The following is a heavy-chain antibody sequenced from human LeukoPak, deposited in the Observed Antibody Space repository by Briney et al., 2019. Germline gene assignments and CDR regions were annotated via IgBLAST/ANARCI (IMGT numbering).Heavy chain of an antibody. D-gene: IGHD6-6*01. J-gene: IGHJ2*01. CDR3: AKAHGSSSWWYFDL. Sequence: GGSLRLSCAASGFTFSSYGMSWVRQAPGKGLEWVSGVSGSGGSTNYADSVKGRFTISRDNSKNTLYLQMNSLRVEDTAVYYCAKAHGSSSWWYFDLWGRGTLVTVSS. CDR1: GFTFSSYG. CDR2: VSGSGGST. V-gene: IGHV3-23*01.